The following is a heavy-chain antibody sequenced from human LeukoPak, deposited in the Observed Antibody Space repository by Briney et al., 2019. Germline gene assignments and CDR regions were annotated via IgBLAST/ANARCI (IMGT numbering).Heavy chain of an antibody. J-gene: IGHJ2*01. V-gene: IGHV4-61*02. D-gene: IGHD5-12*01. CDR2: IYTSGST. CDR3: ARDRVATFYWYFDL. CDR1: GGSISSGSYY. Sequence: KASETLSLTCTVSGGSISSGSYYWSWIRQPARKGLEWIGRIYTSGSTNYNPSLKSRVTISVDTSKNQFSLKLSSVTAADTAVYYCARDRVATFYWYFDLWGRGTLVTVSS.